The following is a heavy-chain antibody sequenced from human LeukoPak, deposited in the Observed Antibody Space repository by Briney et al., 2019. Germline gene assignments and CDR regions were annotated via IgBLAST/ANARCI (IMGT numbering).Heavy chain of an antibody. J-gene: IGHJ3*02. CDR2: IKEDESEK. Sequence: GGALRLSCAASGFTFSYYWMSWVRQAPGKGLGWVANIKEDESEKYYVESVKGGFTVSRDNANNSRCLQMNSVRAEDTAVYYCARLDTDRDAFDIWGQGTMVTVSS. D-gene: IGHD5-18*01. CDR3: ARLDTDRDAFDI. CDR1: GFTFSYYW. V-gene: IGHV3-7*01.